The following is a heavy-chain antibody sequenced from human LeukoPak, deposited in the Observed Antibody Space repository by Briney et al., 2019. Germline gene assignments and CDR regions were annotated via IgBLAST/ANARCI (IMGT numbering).Heavy chain of an antibody. Sequence: PGGSLRLSCAASGFTFSSYAMHWVRQAPGKGLEWVAVISYDGSNKYYADSVKGRFTISRDNSKNTLYLQMNSLRAEDTAVYYCAGGGVTINDYWGQGTLVTVSS. CDR3: AGGGVTINDY. CDR1: GFTFSSYA. V-gene: IGHV3-30-3*01. D-gene: IGHD4-17*01. J-gene: IGHJ4*02. CDR2: ISYDGSNK.